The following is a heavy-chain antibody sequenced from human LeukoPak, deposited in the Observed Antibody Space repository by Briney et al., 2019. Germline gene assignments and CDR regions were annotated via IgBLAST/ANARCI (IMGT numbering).Heavy chain of an antibody. D-gene: IGHD5-12*01. CDR1: GGSISSSSYY. V-gene: IGHV4-39*01. CDR3: ARHETVGVGYSGYDYDY. CDR2: IYYSGST. J-gene: IGHJ4*02. Sequence: SETLSLTCTVSGGSISSSSYYWGWIRQPPGKGLEWIGSIYYSGSTYYNPSLKSRVTISVDTSKNQFSLKLSSVTAADTAVYYCARHETVGVGYSGYDYDYWGQGTLVTVSS.